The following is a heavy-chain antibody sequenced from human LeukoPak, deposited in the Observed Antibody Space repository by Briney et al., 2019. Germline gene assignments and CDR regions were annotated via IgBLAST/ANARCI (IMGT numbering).Heavy chain of an antibody. Sequence: ASVKVSCKASGYTFTGYYMHWVRQAPGQGLEWMGWINPNSGGTNYAQKFQGRVTMTRDTSISTAYMELRSLRSDDTAVYYCARDRIQLFPRNLGSWTTWGQGTLVTVSS. V-gene: IGHV1-2*02. CDR1: GYTFTGYY. CDR2: INPNSGGT. CDR3: ARDRIQLFPRNLGSWTT. J-gene: IGHJ5*02. D-gene: IGHD5-18*01.